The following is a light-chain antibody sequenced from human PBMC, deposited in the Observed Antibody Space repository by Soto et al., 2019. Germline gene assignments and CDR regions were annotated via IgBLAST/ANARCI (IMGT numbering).Light chain of an antibody. CDR2: GAS. J-gene: IGKJ1*01. V-gene: IGKV1-39*01. CDR3: QQKYRVPRT. CDR1: QSISSY. Sequence: DLQITPYPSSLAASVGDRITITLRANQSISSYLNWYQHKPGKAPKLLIYGASTLQSGVPSRFSGSGSGTDFTLTISSLQPEDYATYFCQQKYRVPRTFGQGTKVDIK.